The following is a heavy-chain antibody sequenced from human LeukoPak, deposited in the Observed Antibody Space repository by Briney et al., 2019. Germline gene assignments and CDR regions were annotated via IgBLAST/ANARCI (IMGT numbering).Heavy chain of an antibody. V-gene: IGHV4-59*01. CDR2: IYSSGST. Sequence: SETLSLTCTVSGGSISSYYWSWIRQPPGKGLEWIGYIYSSGSTNYNPSPKSRVTISVDTSKNQFSLKLSSVTAADTAVYYCARGVYSSAWSYDYWGQGTLVTVSS. CDR3: ARGVYSSAWSYDY. CDR1: GGSISSYY. D-gene: IGHD6-19*01. J-gene: IGHJ4*02.